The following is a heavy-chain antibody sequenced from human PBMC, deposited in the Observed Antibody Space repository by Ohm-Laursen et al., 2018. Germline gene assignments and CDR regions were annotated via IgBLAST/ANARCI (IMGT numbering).Heavy chain of an antibody. V-gene: IGHV3-9*01. CDR1: GFTFHDYA. D-gene: IGHD6-6*01. Sequence: SLSLSCAASGFTFHDYAMHWVRQAPGKGLEWVSGISWNGGSIGYADSVRGRFTISRDNAKSSLYLQMSSLRAEDTALYYCAKGSEYSTSPVDYWGQGTLVTVSS. J-gene: IGHJ4*02. CDR3: AKGSEYSTSPVDY. CDR2: ISWNGGSI.